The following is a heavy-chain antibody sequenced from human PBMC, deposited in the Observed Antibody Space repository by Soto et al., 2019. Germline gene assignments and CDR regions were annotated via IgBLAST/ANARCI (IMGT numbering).Heavy chain of an antibody. Sequence: DVQLVESEGGLVQRGGSLRLSCAASGFTFNYYWMHWVRQAPGQGLVWVAHIQNDGSRTTYADSVKGRFTISRDNAKNTMYLQMNSLRAEDTAVYYCARGDLGGFDLWGQGTTVTVSS. V-gene: IGHV3-74*01. CDR1: GFTFNYYW. J-gene: IGHJ3*01. D-gene: IGHD2-21*02. CDR3: ARGDLGGFDL. CDR2: IQNDGSRT.